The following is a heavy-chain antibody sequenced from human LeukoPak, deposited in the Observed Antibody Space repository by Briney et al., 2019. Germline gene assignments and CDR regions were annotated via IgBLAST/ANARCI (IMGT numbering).Heavy chain of an antibody. CDR1: GGSISSSY. J-gene: IGHJ4*02. V-gene: IGHV4-4*07. D-gene: IGHD4-23*01. CDR2: IFTTGVA. Sequence: SETLSLTCTVSGGSISSSYCNWIRQPAGKGLEWIGRIFTTGVATYNPSLKSRLTMSVDTTKHQFFLKLNSVTAADPAVYYCARQASGGGRVPFDSWGQGTLLAVFS. CDR3: ARQASGGGRVPFDS.